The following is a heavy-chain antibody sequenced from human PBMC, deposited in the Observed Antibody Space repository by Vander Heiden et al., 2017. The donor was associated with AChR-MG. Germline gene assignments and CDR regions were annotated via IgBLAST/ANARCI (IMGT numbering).Heavy chain of an antibody. J-gene: IGHJ6*02. CDR2: IWYDGSNK. Sequence: QVQLVESGGGVVQPGRSLRLSCAASGFTFSSYGMQWVRQAPGKGLEWVAVIWYDGSNKYYADSVKGRFTISRDNSKNTLYLQMNSLRAEDTAVYYCARGYILQAARPLYYYGMDVWGQGTTVTVSS. CDR3: ARGYILQAARPLYYYGMDV. CDR1: GFTFSSYG. V-gene: IGHV3-33*01. D-gene: IGHD6-6*01.